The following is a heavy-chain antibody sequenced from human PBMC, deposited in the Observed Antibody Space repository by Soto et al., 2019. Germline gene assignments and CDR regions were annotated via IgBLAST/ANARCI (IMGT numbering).Heavy chain of an antibody. J-gene: IGHJ3*02. CDR3: ARQVYNYDILAPHAFDI. CDR2: IYPGDSDT. D-gene: IGHD3-9*01. Sequence: EVQLVQSGAEVKKPGESLKISCKGSGYSFTTYWIGWVRQMPGKGLEWMGIIYPGDSDTRNSPSFQGQVTISADKSISTAYLQWSSLKASDTAMYYCARQVYNYDILAPHAFDIWGQGTMVTVSS. V-gene: IGHV5-51*01. CDR1: GYSFTTYW.